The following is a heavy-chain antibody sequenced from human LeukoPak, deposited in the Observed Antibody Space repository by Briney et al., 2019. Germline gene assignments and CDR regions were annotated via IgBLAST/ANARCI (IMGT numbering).Heavy chain of an antibody. V-gene: IGHV4-34*01. J-gene: IGHJ4*02. D-gene: IGHD3-3*01. CDR3: ARGAYDFWSGYYNYFDY. CDR2: INHSGST. Sequence: SETLSLTCAVYGGSFSGYYWSWIRQPPGKGLEWIGEINHSGSTNYNPSLKSRVTISVDTSKNQFSLKLSSVTAADTAVYYCARGAYDFWSGYYNYFDYWGQGTLVTVSS. CDR1: GGSFSGYY.